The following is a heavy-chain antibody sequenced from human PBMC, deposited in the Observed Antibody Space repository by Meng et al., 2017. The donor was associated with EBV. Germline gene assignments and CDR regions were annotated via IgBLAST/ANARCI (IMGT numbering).Heavy chain of an antibody. CDR3: VGTRTATPDY. CDR2: IYHSGST. J-gene: IGHJ4*02. D-gene: IGHD1-1*01. CDR1: GGSISSSSW. V-gene: IGHV4-4*02. Sequence: VRLVEWGQGLVRPSGTLPLTCAASGGSISSSSWWSWVRQPPGKGLEWVGEIYHSGSTNYNPSLKSRVTISVDKSKNQFSLKLSSVTAADTAVYYCVGTRTATPDYWGQGTLVTVSS.